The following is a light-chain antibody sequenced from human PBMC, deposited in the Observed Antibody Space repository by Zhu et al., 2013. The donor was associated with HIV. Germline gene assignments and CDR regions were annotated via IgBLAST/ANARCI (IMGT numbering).Light chain of an antibody. V-gene: IGKV3-11*01. J-gene: IGKJ4*01. CDR3: QQRSYWPPT. CDR1: QNVGID. CDR2: HAS. Sequence: EIVLTQSPATLSLSPGERVTLSCRASQNVGIDLGWYQQRPGQPPRLLIYHASNRATGVPAKFSGSGSGTDFTLTISSLDPEDSAVYYCQQRSYWPPTFGGGTKVDI.